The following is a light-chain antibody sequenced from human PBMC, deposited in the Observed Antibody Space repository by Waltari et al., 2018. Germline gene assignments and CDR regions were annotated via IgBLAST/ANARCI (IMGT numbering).Light chain of an antibody. Sequence: EIVMTPSPATLSVFPGERATLSCRASQSIRSNLAWYQHKPGQAPRLLIYGASHSATGIPARFSGSGSGTEFTLTISILQSEDFAVYFCQQYGNWLGTFGQGTKVEIK. J-gene: IGKJ1*01. CDR3: QQYGNWLGT. CDR2: GAS. V-gene: IGKV3-15*01. CDR1: QSIRSN.